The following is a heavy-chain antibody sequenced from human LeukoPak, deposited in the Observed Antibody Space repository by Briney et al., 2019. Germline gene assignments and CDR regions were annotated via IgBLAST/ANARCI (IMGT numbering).Heavy chain of an antibody. Sequence: ASVKVSCKASGYTFTGYYVHWVRQAPGQGLEWMGRINPNSGDTNYAQKFQGRVTMTRDTSTSRVYMEVSSLRSEDTAVYYCARTYSSSDEFDYWGQGTLVTVSS. D-gene: IGHD6-13*01. CDR1: GYTFTGYY. J-gene: IGHJ4*02. CDR3: ARTYSSSDEFDY. CDR2: INPNSGDT. V-gene: IGHV1-2*06.